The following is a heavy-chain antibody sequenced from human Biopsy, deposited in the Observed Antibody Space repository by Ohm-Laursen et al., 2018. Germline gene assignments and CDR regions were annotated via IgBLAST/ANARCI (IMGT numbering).Heavy chain of an antibody. CDR3: AAGADGYYTEFDY. CDR2: IVPILGHL. CDR1: GGPSSNYA. D-gene: IGHD3-3*01. V-gene: IGHV1-69*04. Sequence: SSVKVSCNASGGPSSNYAFSWVRQAPGQGLEWVGRIVPILGHLNYAQRFQGRVSITADKSTTYVYMELSRLTSGDTAVYYCAAGADGYYTEFDYWGPGTLVTVSS. J-gene: IGHJ4*02.